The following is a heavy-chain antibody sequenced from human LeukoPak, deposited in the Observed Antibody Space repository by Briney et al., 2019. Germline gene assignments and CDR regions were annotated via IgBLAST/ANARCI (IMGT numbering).Heavy chain of an antibody. J-gene: IGHJ3*02. CDR1: GFTFSSYG. D-gene: IGHD1-1*01. V-gene: IGHV3-33*01. Sequence: PERSLRLPCAASGFTFSSYGMHWVRQAPGKGLEWVAVIWYDGSNKYYADSEKGRFTISRDNSKNTLYLQMNSLRAEDTAVYYCARGDDPPDAFDIWGQGTMVTVSS. CDR3: ARGDDPPDAFDI. CDR2: IWYDGSNK.